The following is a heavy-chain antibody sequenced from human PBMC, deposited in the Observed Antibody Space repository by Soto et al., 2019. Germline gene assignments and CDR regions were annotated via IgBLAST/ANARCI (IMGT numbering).Heavy chain of an antibody. D-gene: IGHD4-17*01. J-gene: IGHJ3*02. CDR3: ASSYGDYTPRRADVFQI. CDR1: GGSIISSNY. V-gene: IGHV4-4*02. CDR2: IYNSGGT. Sequence: QVQLRQSGPGLVKPSGTLSLTCTVSGGSIISSNYWTWVRQSPGKGLEWIGEIYNSGGTDYNPSLKSRVTLPLDRSQNQFSLNLTSVTAADTAVYYCASSYGDYTPRRADVFQIWGHGTMVIVSS.